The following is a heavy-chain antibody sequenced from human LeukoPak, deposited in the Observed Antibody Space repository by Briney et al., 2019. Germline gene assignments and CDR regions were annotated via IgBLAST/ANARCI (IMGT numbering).Heavy chain of an antibody. CDR1: GFTFSSYS. CDR3: ARRGPSVAGPYDY. J-gene: IGHJ4*02. D-gene: IGHD6-19*01. Sequence: GGSLRLSCAASGFTFSSYSMNWVRQAPGKGLEWVSYISSSSSTIYYADSVKGRFTISRDNAKNSLYLQMNSLRAEDTAVYYCARRGPSVAGPYDYWGQGTLVTVSS. CDR2: ISSSSSTI. V-gene: IGHV3-48*04.